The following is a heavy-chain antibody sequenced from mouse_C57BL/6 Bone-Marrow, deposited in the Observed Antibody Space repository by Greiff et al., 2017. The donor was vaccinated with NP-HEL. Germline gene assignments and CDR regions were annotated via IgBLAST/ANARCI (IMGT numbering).Heavy chain of an antibody. J-gene: IGHJ3*01. CDR1: GYAFTSYW. CDR2: IYPGSGST. D-gene: IGHD2-3*01. CDR3: AREGTYDGYYGFAY. Sequence: QVQLQQPGAELVKPGASVQMSCKASGYAFTSYWITWVKQRPGQGLEWIGDIYPGSGSTNYNEKFKSKATLTVDTSSSTAYMQLSSLTSEDSAVYYCAREGTYDGYYGFAYWGQGTLVTVSA. V-gene: IGHV1-55*01.